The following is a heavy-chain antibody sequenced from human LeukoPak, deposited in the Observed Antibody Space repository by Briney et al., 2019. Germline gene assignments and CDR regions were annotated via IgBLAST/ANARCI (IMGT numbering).Heavy chain of an antibody. J-gene: IGHJ3*01. D-gene: IGHD1-26*01. CDR3: AREDASGFDV. V-gene: IGHV3-53*01. Sequence: PGGSLRLSCAASGFTVSSKYMSWVRQAPGKGLEWVSVLYSGGTTYYADSVKGRFTISRDNSRNTLYLQMNSLRAEDTAVYYRAREDASGFDVWGQGTMVTVSS. CDR2: LYSGGTT. CDR1: GFTVSSKY.